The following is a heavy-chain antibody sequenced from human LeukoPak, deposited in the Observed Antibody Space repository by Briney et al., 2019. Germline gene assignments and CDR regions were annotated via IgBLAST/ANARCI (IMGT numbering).Heavy chain of an antibody. D-gene: IGHD3-22*01. V-gene: IGHV3-11*01. Sequence: GGSLRLSCAASGFTFSDYCMSWIRQAPGKGLEWVSYISSSGSTIYYADSVKGRFTISRDNAKNSLYLQMNSLRAEDTAVYYCARDPMIAEVHYWGQGTLVTVSS. CDR1: GFTFSDYC. J-gene: IGHJ4*02. CDR3: ARDPMIAEVHY. CDR2: ISSSGSTI.